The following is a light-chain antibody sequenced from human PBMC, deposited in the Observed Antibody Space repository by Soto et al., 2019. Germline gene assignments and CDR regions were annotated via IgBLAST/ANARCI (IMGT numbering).Light chain of an antibody. CDR2: GAS. Sequence: DIPMTQSPSSLSASVGDRVTITCQASQDIKNYLNWYQQKPGKAPKLLIYGASNLETGVPSRFSGSRSGTDFTSTITSLQPEDFATSDCQQYDSLAQCTCGGGTKVEIE. CDR3: QQYDSLAQCT. J-gene: IGKJ4*01. V-gene: IGKV1-33*01. CDR1: QDIKNY.